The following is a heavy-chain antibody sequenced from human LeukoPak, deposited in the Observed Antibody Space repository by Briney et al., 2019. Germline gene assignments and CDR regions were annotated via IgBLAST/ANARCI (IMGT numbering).Heavy chain of an antibody. V-gene: IGHV4-39*01. CDR2: IYYTGST. Sequence: PSETLSLTCAVSGGSISGGKDFWGWIRQSPGKGLEWIGSIYYTGSTYYNPSLKSRVTISVDTSKSEFSLMVHSVTAADTAMYYCARRGITYSTSFFDSWGQGTLVTVAS. J-gene: IGHJ4*02. CDR3: ARRGITYSTSFFDS. CDR1: GGSISGGKDF. D-gene: IGHD6-13*01.